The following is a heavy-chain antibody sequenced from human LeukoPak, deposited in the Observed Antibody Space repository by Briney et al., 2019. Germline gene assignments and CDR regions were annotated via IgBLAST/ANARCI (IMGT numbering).Heavy chain of an antibody. J-gene: IGHJ5*02. CDR1: GYSFTSYW. Sequence: GESLQISCQGSGYSFTSYWIGWVRQMPGKGLEWMGIIYPGDSDTRYSPSFQGQVTISADTSISTAYLQWSSLKASDTAMYYCARLLYYYDSSGYYGRSYNWFDPWGQGTLVTVSS. CDR3: ARLLYYYDSSGYYGRSYNWFDP. V-gene: IGHV5-51*01. D-gene: IGHD3-22*01. CDR2: IYPGDSDT.